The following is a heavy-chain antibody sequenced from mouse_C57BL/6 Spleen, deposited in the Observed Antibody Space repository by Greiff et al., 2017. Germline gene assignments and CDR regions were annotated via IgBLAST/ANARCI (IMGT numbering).Heavy chain of an antibody. CDR2: IDPENGDT. D-gene: IGHD3-2*02. V-gene: IGHV14-4*01. J-gene: IGHJ2*01. Sequence: VQLQQSGAELVRPGASVKLSCTASGFNIKDDYMHWVKQRPEQGLEWIGWIDPENGDTEYASEFQGKATITADTSSNTAYLQLSSLTSEDTAVYYYTADSAGGDWGQGTTLTVSS. CDR3: TADSAGGD. CDR1: GFNIKDDY.